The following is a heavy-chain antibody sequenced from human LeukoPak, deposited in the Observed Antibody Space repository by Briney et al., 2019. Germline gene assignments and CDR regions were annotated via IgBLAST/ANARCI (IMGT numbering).Heavy chain of an antibody. Sequence: GGSLRLSCAASGFTFSSYAMSWVRQAPGKGLEWVSAISGSGDSTYYGDSVKGRFTISRDNSKNTQYLQMNSLRVEDTAVYYCVRDFDYWGQGTLVTVSS. CDR3: VRDFDY. CDR1: GFTFSSYA. J-gene: IGHJ4*02. V-gene: IGHV3-23*01. CDR2: ISGSGDST.